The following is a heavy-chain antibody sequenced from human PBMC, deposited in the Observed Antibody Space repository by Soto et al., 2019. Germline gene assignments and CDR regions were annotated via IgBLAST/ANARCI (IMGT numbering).Heavy chain of an antibody. Sequence: QVQLQESGPGLVKPSETLSLTCTVSGGSISSYYWSWIRQPPGKGLERIGYIYYSGSTKYNPSLKSPVSISADTSKNQFSLKLSSVPAAATAVYYCARRYGYSFDYWGQGTLVTVSS. CDR1: GGSISSYY. CDR2: IYYSGST. J-gene: IGHJ4*02. D-gene: IGHD1-1*01. CDR3: ARRYGYSFDY. V-gene: IGHV4-59*08.